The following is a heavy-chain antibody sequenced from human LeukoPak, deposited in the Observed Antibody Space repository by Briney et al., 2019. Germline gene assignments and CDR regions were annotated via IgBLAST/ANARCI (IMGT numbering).Heavy chain of an antibody. J-gene: IGHJ6*03. CDR2: IYYSGST. D-gene: IGHD6-13*01. CDR3: ARAWVGSSHFYLYYYMDV. Sequence: PSETLSLTCTVSGGSISSSSYYWGWIRQPPGKGLEWIGSIYYSGSTYYNPSLKSRVTISVDTSKNQFSLKLSSVTAADTAVYYCARAWVGSSHFYLYYYMDVWGKGTTVTVSS. V-gene: IGHV4-39*07. CDR1: GGSISSSSYY.